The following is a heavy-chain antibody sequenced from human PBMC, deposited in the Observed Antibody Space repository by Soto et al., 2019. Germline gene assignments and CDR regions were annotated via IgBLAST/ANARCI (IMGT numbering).Heavy chain of an antibody. CDR2: IDPDSGAT. Sequence: HEHLVQYGAEVKRPGASLKVSCKASGYSFTGYYIHWVRQAPGQGLEWMGWIDPDSGATNYAQNFQGRVTLTSDTSISPASMVLTSLTSDDTAAYYCARGDYGTGGYSFRYFDYWGHGTLVTVSS. CDR1: GYSFTGYY. J-gene: IGHJ4*01. CDR3: ARGDYGTGGYSFRYFDY. V-gene: IGHV1-2*02. D-gene: IGHD2-8*02.